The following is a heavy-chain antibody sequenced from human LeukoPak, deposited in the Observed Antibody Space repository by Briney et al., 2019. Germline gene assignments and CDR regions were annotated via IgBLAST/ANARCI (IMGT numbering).Heavy chain of an antibody. V-gene: IGHV1-69*13. CDR2: IIPIFGTA. CDR1: GGTFSSYA. D-gene: IGHD3-9*01. CDR3: AREYYDILTGYYNDY. Sequence: SVKVSCKASGGTFSSYAISWVRQAPGQGLEWMGGIIPIFGTANYAQKFQGRVTITAAESTSTAYMELSSLRSEDTAVYYCAREYYDILTGYYNDYRGQGTLVTVSS. J-gene: IGHJ4*02.